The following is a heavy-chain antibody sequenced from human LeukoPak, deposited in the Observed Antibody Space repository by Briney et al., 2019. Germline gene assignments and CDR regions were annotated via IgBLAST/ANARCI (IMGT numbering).Heavy chain of an antibody. CDR2: ISYDGSNK. Sequence: GGSLRLSCAASGFTFSSYGMHWVRQAPGKGLEWVAVISYDGSNKYYADSVKGRFTISRDNSKNTLYLQMNSLRAEDTAVYYCAREPIIAAAYYFDYWGQGTLVTVPS. CDR1: GFTFSSYG. V-gene: IGHV3-30*03. D-gene: IGHD6-13*01. J-gene: IGHJ4*02. CDR3: AREPIIAAAYYFDY.